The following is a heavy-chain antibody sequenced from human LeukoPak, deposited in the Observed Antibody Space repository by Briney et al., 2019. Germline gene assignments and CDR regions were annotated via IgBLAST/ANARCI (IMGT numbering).Heavy chain of an antibody. Sequence: SETLSLTCTVSGGSISSGDYYWSWIRQPPGKGLEWIGYIYYSGSTYYNPSLKSRVTISVDTSKNQFSLKLSSVTAADTAVYYCARRAGLWFGDDAFDIWGQGTMVTVSS. CDR1: GGSISSGDYY. D-gene: IGHD3-10*01. J-gene: IGHJ3*02. CDR3: ARRAGLWFGDDAFDI. CDR2: IYYSGST. V-gene: IGHV4-30-4*08.